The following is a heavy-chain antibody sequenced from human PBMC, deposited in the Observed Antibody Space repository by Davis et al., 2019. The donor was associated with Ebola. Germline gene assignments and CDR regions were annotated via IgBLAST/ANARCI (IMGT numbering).Heavy chain of an antibody. CDR3: AKSGSGWYADS. D-gene: IGHD6-19*01. CDR1: GFIFSSYG. J-gene: IGHJ4*02. V-gene: IGHV3-30*02. CDR2: IRYDGSNE. Sequence: GESLKIPCPASGFIFSSYGMHWVRQAPGKGLEWVSLIRYDGSNEYYADSVKGRFTISRDKSKNTLYLQMNSLRAEDTAVYYCAKSGSGWYADSWGQGTLVTVSS.